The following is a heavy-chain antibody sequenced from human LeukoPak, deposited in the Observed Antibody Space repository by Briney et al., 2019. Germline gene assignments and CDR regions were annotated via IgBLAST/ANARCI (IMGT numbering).Heavy chain of an antibody. D-gene: IGHD2-8*02. Sequence: GGSLRLSCAASGFTFSSYAMSWVRQAPGKGLEWVSAISGSGGSTYYADSVKGRFTISRDNSKNTLYLQVNSLRAEDTAVYYCAKGVSSVVYALNWFDPWGQGTLVTVSS. CDR3: AKGVSSVVYALNWFDP. CDR1: GFTFSSYA. J-gene: IGHJ5*02. V-gene: IGHV3-23*01. CDR2: ISGSGGST.